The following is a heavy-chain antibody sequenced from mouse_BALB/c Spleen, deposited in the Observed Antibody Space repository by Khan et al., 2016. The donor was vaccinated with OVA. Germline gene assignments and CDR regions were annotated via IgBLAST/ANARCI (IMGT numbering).Heavy chain of an antibody. D-gene: IGHD1-3*01. CDR3: ARREDI. CDR1: GFSLTSYG. Sequence: VQLQESGPGLVAPSQTLSISCTVSGFSLTSYGVHWVRQPPGKGLEWLGVIWAGGSTNYNSDLLSRLSTSTDNSKSQVFLKMHSLQTDDTAIYYCARREDIWGQGTTLTVSS. J-gene: IGHJ2*01. CDR2: IWAGGST. V-gene: IGHV2-9*02.